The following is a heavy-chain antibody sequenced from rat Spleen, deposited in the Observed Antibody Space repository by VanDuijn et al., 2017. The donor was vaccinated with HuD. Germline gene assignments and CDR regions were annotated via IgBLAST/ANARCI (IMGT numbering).Heavy chain of an antibody. J-gene: IGHJ3*01. D-gene: IGHD1-11*01. CDR3: VREEANNYVDNWFSY. CDR1: GFTFSNYG. Sequence: EVQLVESGGGLVQPGRSLKLSCAASGFTFSNYGMAWVRQTPTKGLEWVASISPSGGTTYYRDSVKGRVTISRDNAKSTLFLQVDSLQTEDIATYYCVREEANNYVDNWFSYWGPGTLVTVSS. CDR2: ISPSGGTT. V-gene: IGHV5-19*01.